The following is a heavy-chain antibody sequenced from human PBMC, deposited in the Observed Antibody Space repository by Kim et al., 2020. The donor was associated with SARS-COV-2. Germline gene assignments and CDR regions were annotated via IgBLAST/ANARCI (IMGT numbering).Heavy chain of an antibody. J-gene: IGHJ4*02. D-gene: IGHD4-17*01. Sequence: YAQKFQGRVTITADKSTSTAYTELNSLRSEDTAVYYCARGDDYGDSILDYWGQGTLVTVSS. CDR3: ARGDDYGDSILDY. V-gene: IGHV1-69*04.